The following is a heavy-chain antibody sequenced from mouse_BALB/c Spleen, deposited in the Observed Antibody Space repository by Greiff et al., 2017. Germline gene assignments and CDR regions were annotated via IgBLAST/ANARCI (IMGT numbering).Heavy chain of an antibody. CDR2: IYPGDGDT. V-gene: IGHV1-82*01. CDR1: GYAFSSSW. J-gene: IGHJ4*01. CDR3: AREEETELDY. Sequence: QVQLQQSGPELVKPGASVKISCKASGYAFSSSWMNWVKQRPGQGLEWIGRIYPGDGDTNYNGKFKGKATLTADKSSSTAYMQLSSLTSVDSAVYFCAREEETELDYWGQGTSVTVSS.